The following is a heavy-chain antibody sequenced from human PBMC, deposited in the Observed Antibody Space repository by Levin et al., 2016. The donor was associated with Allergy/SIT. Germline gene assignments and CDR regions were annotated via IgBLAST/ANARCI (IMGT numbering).Heavy chain of an antibody. J-gene: IGHJ6*03. CDR3: TRQSDDSSGSDYYYYMDV. CDR2: IRTKANSYAT. CDR1: GFTFSGSA. V-gene: IGHV3-73*01. Sequence: GGSLRLSCAASGFTFSGSAMHWVRQASGKGLEWVGRIRTKANSYATAYAASVQGRFTISRDDSKNTAYLQMNSLKTEDTAVYYCTRQSDDSSGSDYYYYMDVWGKGTTVTVSS. D-gene: IGHD3-22*01.